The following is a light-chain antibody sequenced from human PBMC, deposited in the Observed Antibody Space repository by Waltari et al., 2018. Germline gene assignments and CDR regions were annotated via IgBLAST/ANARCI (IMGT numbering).Light chain of an antibody. Sequence: EIVLTQSPGTLSLSPGERATLSCRASQSVSSSYLAWYHQEPGKAPRLLIYGASSRATGIPDSFSSSGSEIDFTLTISRLEPKDFAVYYCQQYGSSPPVTFGGGTKVEIK. CDR3: QQYGSSPPVT. V-gene: IGKV3-20*01. J-gene: IGKJ4*01. CDR2: GAS. CDR1: QSVSSSY.